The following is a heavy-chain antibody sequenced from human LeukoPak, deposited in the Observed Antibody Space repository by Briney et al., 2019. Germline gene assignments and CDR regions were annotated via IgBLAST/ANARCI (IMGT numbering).Heavy chain of an antibody. CDR2: ISAYNDNT. D-gene: IGHD6-13*01. J-gene: IGHJ4*02. CDR3: ARGSDSSSWYFLDY. V-gene: IGHV1-18*01. Sequence: GASVKVSCKASGYTFTSYGISWVRQAPGQGLEWMGWISAYNDNTNYAQKLQGRVTMTTDTSTSTAYMELRSLRSDDTAVYYCARGSDSSSWYFLDYWGQGTLVTVSS. CDR1: GYTFTSYG.